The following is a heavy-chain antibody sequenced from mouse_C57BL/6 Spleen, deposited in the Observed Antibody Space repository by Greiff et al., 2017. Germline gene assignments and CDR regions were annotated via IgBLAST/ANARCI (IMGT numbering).Heavy chain of an antibody. J-gene: IGHJ4*01. V-gene: IGHV3-6*01. Sequence: ESGPGLVKPSQSLSLTCSVTGYSITSGYYWNWIRQFPGNKLEWMGYISYDGSNNYNPSLKNRISITRDTSKNQFFLKLNSVTTEDTATYYCARDLLDYWGQGTSVTVSS. CDR2: ISYDGSN. CDR1: GYSITSGYY. CDR3: ARDLLDY.